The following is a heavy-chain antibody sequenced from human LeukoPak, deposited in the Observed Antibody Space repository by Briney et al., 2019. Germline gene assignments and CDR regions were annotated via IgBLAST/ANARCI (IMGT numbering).Heavy chain of an antibody. V-gene: IGHV4-34*01. CDR1: GGSFSGYY. J-gene: IGHJ4*02. CDR3: ARATSSVYYFDY. Sequence: SETLSLTCAVYGGSFSGYYWSWIRQPPGKGLEWIGEINHSGSTNYNPSLKSRVTISVDTSKNQFSLKLSSVTAADTAVYYCARATSSVYYFDYWGQGTLVTVSS. CDR2: INHSGST.